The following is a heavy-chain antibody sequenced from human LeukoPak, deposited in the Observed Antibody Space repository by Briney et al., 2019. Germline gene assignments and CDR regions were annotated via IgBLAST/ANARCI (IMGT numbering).Heavy chain of an antibody. J-gene: IGHJ6*03. V-gene: IGHV3-7*01. CDR1: GFTFSSHW. D-gene: IGHD4-17*01. CDR3: AKSPYGDYVIYYYMDV. Sequence: PGGSLRLSCAASGFTFSSHWMSWVRQAPGKGLEWVANIKQDGSEKYYVDSVKGRFTISRDNAKNSLYLQMNSLRAEDTAVYYCAKSPYGDYVIYYYMDVWGKGTTVTVSS. CDR2: IKQDGSEK.